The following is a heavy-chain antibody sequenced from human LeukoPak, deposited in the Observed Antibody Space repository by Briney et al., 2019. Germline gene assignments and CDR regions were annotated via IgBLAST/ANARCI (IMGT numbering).Heavy chain of an antibody. V-gene: IGHV3-23*01. Sequence: GGSLRLSCEASGFTFSTFTMSWVRQAPGKGLEWVSGISGTGDKTYYADSVKGRFTISRDNFSNTLYLQMHSLRDEDTAVYFCANRAYYHNSNTYYPYFFDYWGQGTLVNVSS. J-gene: IGHJ4*02. CDR2: ISGTGDKT. CDR3: ANRAYYHNSNTYYPYFFDY. CDR1: GFTFSTFT. D-gene: IGHD2/OR15-2a*01.